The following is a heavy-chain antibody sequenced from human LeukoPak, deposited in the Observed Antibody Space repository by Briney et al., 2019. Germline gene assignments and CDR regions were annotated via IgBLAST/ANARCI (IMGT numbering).Heavy chain of an antibody. J-gene: IGHJ4*02. V-gene: IGHV3-64*01. D-gene: IGHD4-17*01. CDR1: GFTFSSYA. CDR2: ISHNGVGT. Sequence: GGSLRLSCAASGFTFSSYAMHWVRQAPGKGLEYVSAISHNGVGTYYANYVKDRFTISRDNSKNTLYLQMGSLRAEDLAVYYCAREISGDSDTYYFDYWGQGTLVTVSS. CDR3: AREISGDSDTYYFDY.